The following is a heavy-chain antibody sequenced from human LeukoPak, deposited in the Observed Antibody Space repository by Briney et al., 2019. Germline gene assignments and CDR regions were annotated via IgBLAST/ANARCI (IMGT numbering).Heavy chain of an antibody. CDR2: TSSDLNVK. D-gene: IGHD3-10*01. CDR1: GFTFRNYV. V-gene: IGHV3-30-3*01. J-gene: IGHJ4*02. CDR3: AREGYYGSGSPPSLYFDY. Sequence: GGSLGLSCAASGFTFRNYVIHWVRQAPGKGLEWVAVTSSDLNVKLYADSVKGRFTISRDNSRSTLYLQMNSLRPEDTAIYYCAREGYYGSGSPPSLYFDYWGQGALVTVSS.